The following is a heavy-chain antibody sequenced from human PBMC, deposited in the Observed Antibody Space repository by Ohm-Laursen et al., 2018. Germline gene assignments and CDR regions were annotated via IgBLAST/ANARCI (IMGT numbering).Heavy chain of an antibody. CDR3: AREYPDFWSGYNDY. Sequence: TLSLTCTVSGGSISSGGYYWSWIRQHAGKGLECIGYIDYSGSTYYNPSLKSRITISVDTSKNQFSLKLSSVTAADTAVYYCAREYPDFWSGYNDYWGQGTLVTVSS. CDR2: IDYSGST. CDR1: GGSISSGGYY. V-gene: IGHV4-31*03. D-gene: IGHD3-3*01. J-gene: IGHJ4*02.